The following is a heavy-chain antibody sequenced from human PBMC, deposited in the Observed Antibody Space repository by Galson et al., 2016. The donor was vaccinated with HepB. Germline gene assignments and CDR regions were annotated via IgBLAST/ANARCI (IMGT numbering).Heavy chain of an antibody. CDR1: GYTFTSYY. CDR2: INPSGGSR. CDR3: ARDGIAAAGTFMIYYYYGMDV. V-gene: IGHV1-46*01. Sequence: SVKVSCKASGYTFTSYYMHWVRQAPGQGLEWMGIINPSGGSRSYAQKFQGRVTMTRDTSTSTVYMELSSLRAEDTAVYYCARDGIAAAGTFMIYYYYGMDVWGQGTTVTVSS. J-gene: IGHJ6*02. D-gene: IGHD6-13*01.